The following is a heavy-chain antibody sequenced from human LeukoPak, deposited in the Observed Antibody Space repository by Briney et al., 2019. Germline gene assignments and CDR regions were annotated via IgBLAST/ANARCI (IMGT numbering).Heavy chain of an antibody. V-gene: IGHV3-21*01. CDR1: GFTFNIYS. CDR3: ARDPFGDAY. J-gene: IGHJ4*02. CDR2: ISGTSNYI. D-gene: IGHD2-21*01. Sequence: GGSLRLSCAASGFTFNIYSMNWVRQAPGKGLEWVSSISGTSNYIYYADSVKGRFTISRDNAKNSLYLHMNSLRVEDTAVYYCARDPFGDAYWGQGTLVTVSS.